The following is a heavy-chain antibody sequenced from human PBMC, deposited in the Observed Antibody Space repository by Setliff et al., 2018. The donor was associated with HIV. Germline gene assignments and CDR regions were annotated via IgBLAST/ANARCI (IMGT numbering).Heavy chain of an antibody. V-gene: IGHV4-4*09. J-gene: IGHJ5*02. Sequence: SETLSLTCSVSGGSISSYYWSWIRQPPGKGLEWIGYINTSGTTNYNPSLKSRVTISVDTSKNQFSLKLSSVTAADTAVYFCARQTYYYDNSGHNWFDPWGQGTLVTVSS. CDR1: GGSISSYY. CDR3: ARQTYYYDNSGHNWFDP. D-gene: IGHD3-22*01. CDR2: INTSGTT.